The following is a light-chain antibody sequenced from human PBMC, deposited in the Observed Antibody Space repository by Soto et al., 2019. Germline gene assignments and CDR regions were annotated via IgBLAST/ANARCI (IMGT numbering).Light chain of an antibody. V-gene: IGKV1-12*01. J-gene: IGKJ5*01. CDR1: QDIRTW. CDR3: QHANSFPIT. Sequence: DIQMTQSPSSVSASVGDRVTITCRASQDIRTWLAWYQQKPGKAPKILIYGASSLQSGVPSRFSGSGSGTYFTLTLSSLQPEDFATYYCQHANSFPITFGQGTRLEI. CDR2: GAS.